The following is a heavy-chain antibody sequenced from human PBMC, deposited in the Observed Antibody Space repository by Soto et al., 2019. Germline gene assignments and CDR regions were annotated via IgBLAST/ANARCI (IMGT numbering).Heavy chain of an antibody. Sequence: QVQLVQSGAEVKMPGASVKVSCQASGYIFTINGISWVRQAPGQGFEWLGWISANSGNTNYAQNVQDRVILTTNTSTATAYMELRSLRSDDTAVYYCARDRNHGLDNWGQGTLVTVSS. D-gene: IGHD4-17*01. CDR1: GYIFTING. CDR2: ISANSGNT. J-gene: IGHJ4*02. CDR3: ARDRNHGLDN. V-gene: IGHV1-18*01.